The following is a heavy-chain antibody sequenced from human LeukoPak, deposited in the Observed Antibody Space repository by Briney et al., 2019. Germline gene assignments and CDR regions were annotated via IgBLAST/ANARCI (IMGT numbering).Heavy chain of an antibody. CDR1: GFTFSSYG. V-gene: IGHV3-33*01. D-gene: IGHD5-18*01. CDR2: IWYDGSNQ. Sequence: GGSLRLSCAASGFTFSSYGMHWVRQAPGKGLEWMAVIWYDGSNQYYADSVKGRFTISRDNSKNTLYLQMNSLRAEDTAVYYCASDIGDSYGSPFDFWGQGTQVTVSS. J-gene: IGHJ4*02. CDR3: ASDIGDSYGSPFDF.